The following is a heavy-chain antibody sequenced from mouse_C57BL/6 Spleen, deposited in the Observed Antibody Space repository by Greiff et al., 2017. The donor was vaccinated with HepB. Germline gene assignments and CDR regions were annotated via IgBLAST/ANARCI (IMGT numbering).Heavy chain of an antibody. J-gene: IGHJ3*01. V-gene: IGHV3-6*01. CDR3: ARVDYYGSSPAWFAY. D-gene: IGHD1-1*01. CDR1: GYSITSGYY. Sequence: DVQLQESGPGLVKPSQSLSLTCSVTGYSITSGYYWNWIRQFSGNKLEWMGYISYDGSNNYNPSLKNRISITRDTSKNQFFLKLNSVTTEDTATYYCARVDYYGSSPAWFAYWGQGTLVTVSA. CDR2: ISYDGSN.